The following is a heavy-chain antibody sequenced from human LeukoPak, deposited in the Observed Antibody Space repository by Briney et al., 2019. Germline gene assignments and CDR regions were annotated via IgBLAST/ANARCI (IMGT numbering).Heavy chain of an antibody. CDR2: IIPILAIA. D-gene: IGHD2-2*01. J-gene: IGHJ4*02. CDR1: GGTFSRYA. V-gene: IGHV1-69*04. CDR3: AREVAVESENIVVVPAAMTP. Sequence: SVKVSCKASGGTFSRYAISWVRQTPGQGLEWMGRIIPILAIANYAQKFQGRVTITADKSTSTAYMELSSLRSEDTAVYYCAREVAVESENIVVVPAAMTPWGQGTLVTVSS.